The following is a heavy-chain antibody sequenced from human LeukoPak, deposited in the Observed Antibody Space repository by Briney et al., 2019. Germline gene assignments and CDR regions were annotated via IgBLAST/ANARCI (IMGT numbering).Heavy chain of an antibody. V-gene: IGHV3-48*03. CDR3: AKDSDWIIDY. CDR2: ISKAGTTI. Sequence: GGSLRLSCAASGFTFSGYGMNWVRQAPGKGLEWVSYISKAGTTIYYADSVRGRFTISRDNSKDSLYLQMNSLKTEDTALYYCAKDSDWIIDYWGQGTLVTVSS. CDR1: GFTFSGYG. D-gene: IGHD6-19*01. J-gene: IGHJ4*02.